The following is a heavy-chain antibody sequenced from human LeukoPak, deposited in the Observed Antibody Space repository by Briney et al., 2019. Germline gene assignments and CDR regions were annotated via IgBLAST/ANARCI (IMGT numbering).Heavy chain of an antibody. CDR3: ARGGCNSASCYMAPFDY. CDR2: IYYSGST. V-gene: IGHV4-59*01. Sequence: SETLSLTCTVSGGSISSYYWSWIRQPPGKGLEWIGYIYYSGSTNYNPSLKSRVAISVDTSKNQFSLKLSSVTAADTAVYYCARGGCNSASCYMAPFDYWGQGTLVTVSS. CDR1: GGSISSYY. J-gene: IGHJ4*02. D-gene: IGHD2-2*02.